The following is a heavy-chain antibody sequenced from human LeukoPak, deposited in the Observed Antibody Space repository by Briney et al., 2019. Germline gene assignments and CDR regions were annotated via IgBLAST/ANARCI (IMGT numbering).Heavy chain of an antibody. CDR3: ARGLLRELLGLDY. CDR2: MNPDSGGA. J-gene: IGHJ4*02. V-gene: IGHV1-2*02. CDR1: GYTFTGHY. D-gene: IGHD3-10*01. Sequence: GASVKVSCKTSGYTFTGHYMHWVRQAPGQGPEWMGWMNPDSGGANYAQNFQGRVTMTRDTSISTAYMELSGLTSEDTAVYYCARGLLRELLGLDYWGQGTLVTVS.